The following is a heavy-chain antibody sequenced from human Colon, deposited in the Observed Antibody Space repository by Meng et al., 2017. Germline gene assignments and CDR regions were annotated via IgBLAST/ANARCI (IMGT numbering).Heavy chain of an antibody. V-gene: IGHV3-23*01. CDR2: ITGDGHQT. CDR3: AKGVANDMVDWFDP. CDR1: GINFNTFA. D-gene: IGHD3-10*01. J-gene: IGHJ5*02. Sequence: GESLKISCAASGINFNTFAMMWVRRAPGKGLEWVATITGDGHQTFYTESVRGRFTISRDNSKDTVFLHLNSLRAEDTAIYYCAKGVANDMVDWFDPWGQGTQVTVSS.